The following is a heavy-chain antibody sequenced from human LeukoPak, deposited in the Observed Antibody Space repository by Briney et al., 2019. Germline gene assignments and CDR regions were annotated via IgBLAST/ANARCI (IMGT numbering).Heavy chain of an antibody. D-gene: IGHD6-6*01. V-gene: IGHV3-21*01. CDR3: ASKEYSSSSGDY. J-gene: IGHJ4*02. CDR2: ISSSSSYI. CDR1: GFTFSSYS. Sequence: GGSLGLSCAASGFTFSSYSMSWVRQAPGKGLEWVSSISSSSSYIYYADSVKGRFTISRDNAKNSLYLQMNSLRAEDTAVYYCASKEYSSSSGDYWGQGTLVTVSS.